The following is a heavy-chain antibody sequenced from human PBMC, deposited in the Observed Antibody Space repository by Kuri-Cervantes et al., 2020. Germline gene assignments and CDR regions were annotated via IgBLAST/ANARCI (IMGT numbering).Heavy chain of an antibody. Sequence: SGPTRVKPTQTLTLNCTFSWFSFSTRGVGVGCIRQPPGKALEWLSLIYWDDDKRYGPSLKSRLTITKDTSKNQVVLTMTNMDPVDTATYYCTHREGTHWGGAFNTWGQGTMVTVSS. CDR1: WFSFSTRGVG. D-gene: IGHD3-16*01. V-gene: IGHV2-5*05. J-gene: IGHJ3*02. CDR2: IYWDDDK. CDR3: THREGTHWGGAFNT.